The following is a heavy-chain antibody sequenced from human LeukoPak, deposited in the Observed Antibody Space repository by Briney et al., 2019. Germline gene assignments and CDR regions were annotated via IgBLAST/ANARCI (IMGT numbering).Heavy chain of an antibody. D-gene: IGHD3-16*02. CDR2: IIPIFGTA. Sequence: ASVKVSCKASGGTFSSYAISWVRQAPGQGLEWMGGIIPIFGTANYAQKFQGRVTITTDESTSTAYMELSSLRSEDTAVYYCARGARGPGRHYYDYVWGSYRYHYFDYWGQGTLVTVSS. CDR3: ARGARGPGRHYYDYVWGSYRYHYFDY. V-gene: IGHV1-69*05. CDR1: GGTFSSYA. J-gene: IGHJ4*02.